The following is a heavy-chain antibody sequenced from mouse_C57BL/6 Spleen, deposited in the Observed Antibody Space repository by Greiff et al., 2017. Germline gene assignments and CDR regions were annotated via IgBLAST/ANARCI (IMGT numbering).Heavy chain of an antibody. D-gene: IGHD1-1*01. V-gene: IGHV1-80*01. CDR2: FYPGDGDT. CDR3: ERTFTVDGWFAY. Sequence: QVQLQQSGAELVKPGASVKISCKASGYAFSSYWMHWVKQRPGKGLEWIGQFYPGDGDTNYNGKFKGKATLTADKSSSTTYMQRSSLTSEESAVYFCERTFTVDGWFAYWGQGTLVTVSA. J-gene: IGHJ3*01. CDR1: GYAFSSYW.